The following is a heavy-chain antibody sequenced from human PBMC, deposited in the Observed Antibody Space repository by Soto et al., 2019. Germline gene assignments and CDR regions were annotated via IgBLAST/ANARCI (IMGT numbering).Heavy chain of an antibody. D-gene: IGHD6-19*01. V-gene: IGHV1-69*12. CDR3: ARVNVVLLQSHSGYYFDY. CDR2: IIPSFGTA. Sequence: QVQLVQSGAEVKKPGSSVKVSCKASGGTFSSYAISWVRQAPGQGLEWMGGIIPSFGTANYAQKFQGRVTITADESTRTAYMALRSLRSEDTAVYYCARVNVVLLQSHSGYYFDYWGQGTLVTVSS. J-gene: IGHJ4*02. CDR1: GGTFSSYA.